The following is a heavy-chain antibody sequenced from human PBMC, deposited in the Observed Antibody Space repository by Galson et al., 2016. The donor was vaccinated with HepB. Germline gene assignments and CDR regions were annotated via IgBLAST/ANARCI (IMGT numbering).Heavy chain of an antibody. V-gene: IGHV1-2*04. CDR2: IDPNSGGT. CDR1: GYSFIGYY. CDR3: ARGLKTKVRFLEWSHNLVDGWYFDL. Sequence: SVKVSCKASGYSFIGYYMHWIRQAPGRGLEWMGWIDPNSGGTNFAQKFQGCVTMTRDTSINTAYMGLTRLRSDDTAVYYCARGLKTKVRFLEWSHNLVDGWYFDLWGRGTLVTVSS. D-gene: IGHD3-3*01. J-gene: IGHJ2*01.